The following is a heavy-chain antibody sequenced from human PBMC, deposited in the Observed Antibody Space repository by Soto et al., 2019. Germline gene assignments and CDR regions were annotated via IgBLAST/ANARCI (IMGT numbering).Heavy chain of an antibody. D-gene: IGHD3-3*01. J-gene: IGHJ4*02. Sequence: SVKVSCKASGGTFSSYAISWVRQAPGQGLEWMGGIIPIFGTANYAQKFQGRVTITADESTSTAYMELSSLRSEDTAVYYCAREKNDFWSGYSALGFDYWGQGTLVTVS. CDR1: GGTFSSYA. CDR3: AREKNDFWSGYSALGFDY. V-gene: IGHV1-69*13. CDR2: IIPIFGTA.